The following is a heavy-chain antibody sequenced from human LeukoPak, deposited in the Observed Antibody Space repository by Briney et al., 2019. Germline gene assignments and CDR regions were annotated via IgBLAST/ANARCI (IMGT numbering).Heavy chain of an antibody. CDR2: IYTSGST. Sequence: PSETLSLTCTVSGGSISSYYWSWIRQPAGKGLEWIGRIYTSGSTNYNPSLKSRVTMSVDTSKNQFSPKLSSVTAADTAVYYCARQAIAAGPYYYYYVDVWGKGTTVTVSS. D-gene: IGHD6-25*01. V-gene: IGHV4-4*07. CDR3: ARQAIAAGPYYYYYVDV. J-gene: IGHJ6*03. CDR1: GGSISSYY.